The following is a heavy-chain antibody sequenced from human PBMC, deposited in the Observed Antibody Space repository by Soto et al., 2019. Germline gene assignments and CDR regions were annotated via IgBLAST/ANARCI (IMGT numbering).Heavy chain of an antibody. J-gene: IGHJ4*02. D-gene: IGHD6-13*01. Sequence: QVQLVESGGGVVQPGRSLRLSCAASGFTFSSYAMHWVRQAPGKGLEWVAVIAYDGSNKYYADSVKGRFTISRDNSKNTLYLQMNSLRAEDTAVYYCARDSSSWYDGQFMMVYWGQGTLVTVSS. CDR3: ARDSSSWYDGQFMMVY. CDR1: GFTFSSYA. V-gene: IGHV3-30-3*01. CDR2: IAYDGSNK.